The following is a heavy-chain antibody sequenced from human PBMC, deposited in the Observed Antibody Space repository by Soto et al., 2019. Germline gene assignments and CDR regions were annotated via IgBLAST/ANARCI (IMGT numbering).Heavy chain of an antibody. Sequence: QVQLVQSGAEVKKPGSSVRVSCKASGDTFNFYSINWVRQAPGLGLEWMGRFNPILSMSNYAQRFQGRVTMTADKSTSTAYMELSSLRSEDTAMYYCASSYGSGYRAFDSWGQGALVTVSS. CDR2: FNPILSMS. D-gene: IGHD3-10*01. J-gene: IGHJ4*02. V-gene: IGHV1-69*02. CDR3: ASSYGSGYRAFDS. CDR1: GDTFNFYS.